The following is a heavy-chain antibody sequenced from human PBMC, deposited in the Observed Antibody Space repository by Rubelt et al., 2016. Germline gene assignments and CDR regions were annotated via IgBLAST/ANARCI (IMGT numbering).Heavy chain of an antibody. CDR3: AREQQLVGGWFDP. V-gene: IGHV4-38-2*02. CDR2: IYHSGST. J-gene: IGHJ5*02. D-gene: IGHD6-13*01. Sequence: PPGKGLEWIGNIYHSGSTYYNPSLKSRVTISVDTSKNQFSLKLSSVTAADTAVYYCAREQQLVGGWFDPWGQGTLVTVSS.